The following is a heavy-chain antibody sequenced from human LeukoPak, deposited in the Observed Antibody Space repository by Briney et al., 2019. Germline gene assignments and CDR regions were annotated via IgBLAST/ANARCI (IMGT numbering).Heavy chain of an antibody. V-gene: IGHV3-23*01. CDR3: AGGAWVYYYGMDV. J-gene: IGHJ6*02. CDR1: GFTFSNYG. Sequence: GGSLRLSCAASGFTFSNYGLSWVRQAPGKGLEWVSAISGGGSATYYADSVKGRFTISRDNSKNTLFLQMNTLRADDTAVYYCAGGAWVYYYGMDVWGQGTSVTVSS. CDR2: ISGGGSAT.